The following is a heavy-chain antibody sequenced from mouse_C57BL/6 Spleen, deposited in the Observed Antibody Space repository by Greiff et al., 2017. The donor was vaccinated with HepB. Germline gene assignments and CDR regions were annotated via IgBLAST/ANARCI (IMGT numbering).Heavy chain of an antibody. Sequence: DVQLQESGPGLVKPSQSLSLTCSVTGYSITSGYYWNWIRQFPGNKLEWMGYISYDGSNNYNPSLKNRISITRDTSKNQFFLKLNSVTTEDTATYYCARDKDHPDYWGQGTTLTVSS. CDR2: ISYDGSN. V-gene: IGHV3-6*01. CDR3: ARDKDHPDY. CDR1: GYSITSGYY. J-gene: IGHJ2*01.